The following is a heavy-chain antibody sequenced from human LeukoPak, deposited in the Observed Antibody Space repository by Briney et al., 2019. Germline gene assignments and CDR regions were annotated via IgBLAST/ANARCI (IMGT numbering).Heavy chain of an antibody. J-gene: IGHJ5*02. CDR2: IHCSGST. CDR1: SGSISSYY. V-gene: IGHV4-59*01. CDR3: ARGLGPSAMFDP. D-gene: IGHD6-6*01. Sequence: SETLSLTCTVSSGSISSYYWNWIRQPPGKGLEWIGYIHCSGSTNYNPSLKSRVTISVETSKNQFSLKLASVTAADTAVYYCARGLGPSAMFDPWGQGTLVTVSS.